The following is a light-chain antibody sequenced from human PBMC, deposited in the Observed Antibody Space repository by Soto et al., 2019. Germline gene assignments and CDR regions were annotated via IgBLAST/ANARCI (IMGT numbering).Light chain of an antibody. V-gene: IGKV2-30*01. CDR3: MQSTLWPYT. Sequence: DVVLTQSPLSLPVPLGQPASISCRSSQSLVFSDGNIYLKWFQQRPGQSPRRLIYTVSNRDSGVAEIFSGSASAKDFILNINRVEAEDVAVYYCMQSTLWPYTFGQGTKLEIK. CDR1: QSLVFSDGNIY. J-gene: IGKJ2*01. CDR2: TVS.